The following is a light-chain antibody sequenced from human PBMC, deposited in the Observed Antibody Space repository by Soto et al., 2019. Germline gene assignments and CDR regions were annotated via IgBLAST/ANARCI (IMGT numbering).Light chain of an antibody. CDR1: DSVSSN. V-gene: IGKV3-15*01. CDR2: GAS. Sequence: EIVMTQSPATLSVSPGERATLSCRASDSVSSNLAWYQQKPGQAPRLLIYGASTRATGIPARFSGSGSGTEFTLTISSLQSEDFALYYCLQYKNWPLTFGGGTKVQIK. CDR3: LQYKNWPLT. J-gene: IGKJ4*01.